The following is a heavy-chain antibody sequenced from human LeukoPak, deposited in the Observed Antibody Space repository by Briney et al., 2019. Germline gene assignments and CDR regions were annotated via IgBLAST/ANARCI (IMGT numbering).Heavy chain of an antibody. D-gene: IGHD4-17*01. CDR2: TYYRSKWYN. CDR1: GDSVSSNSAA. CDR3: ASTREDYGDYRFNY. J-gene: IGHJ4*02. Sequence: SQTPSLTCAISGDSVSSNSAAWNWIRQSPSRGLEWLGRTYYRSKWYNDYAVSVKSRITINPDTSKNQFSPQLNSVTPEDTAVYYCASTREDYGDYRFNYWGQGTLVTVSS. V-gene: IGHV6-1*01.